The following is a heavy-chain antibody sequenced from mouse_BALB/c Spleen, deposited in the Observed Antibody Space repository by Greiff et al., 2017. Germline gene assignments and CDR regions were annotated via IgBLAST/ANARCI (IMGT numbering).Heavy chain of an antibody. Sequence: EVKVEESGGGLVKPGGSLKLSCAASGFTFSSYAMSWVRQTPEKRLEWVASISSGGSTYYPDSVKGRFTISRDNARNILYLQMSSLRSEDTAMYYCARGRITTAHGYFDVWGAGTTVTVSS. CDR2: ISSGGST. CDR1: GFTFSSYA. J-gene: IGHJ1*01. V-gene: IGHV5-6-5*01. D-gene: IGHD1-2*01. CDR3: ARGRITTAHGYFDV.